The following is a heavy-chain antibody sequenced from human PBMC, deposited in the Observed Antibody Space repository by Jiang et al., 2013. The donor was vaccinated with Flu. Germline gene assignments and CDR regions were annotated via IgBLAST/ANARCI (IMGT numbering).Heavy chain of an antibody. CDR3: AKGTCSNITCYRPKPDY. D-gene: IGHD2-2*01. CDR2: ISGSGGST. V-gene: IGHV3-23*01. Sequence: LLESGGGLVQPGGSLRLSCAASGFTFSSYAMSWVRQAPGKGLEWVSAISGSGGSTNYADSAKGRFTISRDNSKNTPYLQMNSLRAEDTAVYYCAKGTCSNITCYRPKPDYWGQGTLVTVSS. CDR1: GFTFSSYA. J-gene: IGHJ4*02.